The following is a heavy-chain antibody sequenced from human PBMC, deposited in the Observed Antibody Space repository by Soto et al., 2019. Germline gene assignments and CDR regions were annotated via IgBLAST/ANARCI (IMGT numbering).Heavy chain of an antibody. CDR1: GGSFSGYY. CDR3: ARFATTVTLGRYFDL. J-gene: IGHJ2*01. CDR2: INHSGST. Sequence: SETLSLTCAVYGGSFSGYYWSWIRQPPGKGLEWIGEINHSGSTNYNPSLKSRVTISVDTSKNQFSLKLSSVTAADTAVYYCARFATTVTLGRYFDLWGRGTLVTVSS. D-gene: IGHD4-17*01. V-gene: IGHV4-34*01.